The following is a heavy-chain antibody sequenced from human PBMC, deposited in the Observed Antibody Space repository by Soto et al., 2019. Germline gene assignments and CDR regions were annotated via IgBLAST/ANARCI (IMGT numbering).Heavy chain of an antibody. V-gene: IGHV3-33*08. J-gene: IGHJ5*02. CDR1: GFTFSDYA. CDR2: IWHDGINE. D-gene: IGHD3-10*01. CDR3: TKRRGDAAKWRLGVDQ. Sequence: QERLVDSGGGVVQPGRSLRLSCAVSGFTFSDYAMHWVRQAPGKGLEWVALIWHDGINEFYADSVKGRFTISRDISNNTDDLPMNRLSTQKTAVYNCTKRRGDAAKWRLGVDQWGQGNYVTV.